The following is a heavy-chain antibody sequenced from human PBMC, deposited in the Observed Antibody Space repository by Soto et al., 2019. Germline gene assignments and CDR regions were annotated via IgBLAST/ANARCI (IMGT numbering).Heavy chain of an antibody. J-gene: IGHJ4*02. V-gene: IGHV3-53*01. Sequence: PVGSLRLSCAASGFIISNNFMTWVRQAPGKGLEWVSVIYSAGGTYYADSVKGRFTISRDNSKNTLYLQMDSLRPEDTAVYYCARASYYGAAVDYWGQGTLVTVSS. CDR3: ARASYYGAAVDY. CDR2: IYSAGGT. CDR1: GFIISNNF. D-gene: IGHD3-10*01.